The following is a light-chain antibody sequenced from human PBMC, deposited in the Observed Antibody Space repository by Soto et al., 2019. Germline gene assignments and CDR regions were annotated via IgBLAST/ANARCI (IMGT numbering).Light chain of an antibody. CDR1: QSIANS. CDR3: QQSYSTPFT. CDR2: AAS. J-gene: IGKJ3*01. V-gene: IGKV1-39*01. Sequence: DIQMTQSPSSLSASVGDRVAITCRASQSIANSLNWYQQKPGKAPKLLIYAASGLQTGVPSRFSGSGSGTDFTLTISSLQPEDFASYYCQQSYSTPFTFGPGTTVGTK.